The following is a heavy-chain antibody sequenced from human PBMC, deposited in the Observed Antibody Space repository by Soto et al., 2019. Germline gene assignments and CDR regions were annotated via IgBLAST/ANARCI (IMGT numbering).Heavy chain of an antibody. J-gene: IGHJ6*02. CDR3: ARPLYDFWSGYSLYYGMDV. CDR2: ISAYNGNT. CDR1: GYTFTSYG. V-gene: IGHV1-18*01. D-gene: IGHD3-3*01. Sequence: WASVKVSCKASGYTFTSYGISWVRQAPGQGLEWMGWISAYNGNTNYAQKLQGRVTMTTDTSTSTAYMELRSLRSDDTAVYYCARPLYDFWSGYSLYYGMDVWGQGTTVTVSS.